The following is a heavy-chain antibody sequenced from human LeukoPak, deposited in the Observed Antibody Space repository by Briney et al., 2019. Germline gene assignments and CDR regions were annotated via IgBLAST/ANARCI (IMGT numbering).Heavy chain of an antibody. CDR3: ARECSDTKCYGAFDL. J-gene: IGHJ3*01. Sequence: GASVKVSCKASGYTFTGSYMHWVRQAPGQGLEWMGCINPNSGGTNYAQKFQGRVTMTRDTSINTAYMELSRLRSDDTADYYCARECSDTKCYGAFDLWGQGTMVTVSS. D-gene: IGHD2-2*01. CDR1: GYTFTGSY. V-gene: IGHV1-2*02. CDR2: INPNSGGT.